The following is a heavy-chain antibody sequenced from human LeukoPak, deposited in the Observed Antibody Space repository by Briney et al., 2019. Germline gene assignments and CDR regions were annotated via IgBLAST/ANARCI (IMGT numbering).Heavy chain of an antibody. Sequence: SETLSLTCAVSGYSISSGYYWGWIRQPPGKGLEWIGEINHSGSTNYNPSLKSRVTISVDTSKNQFSLKLSSVTAADTAVYYCARAWYLDYWGQGTLVTVSS. CDR2: INHSGST. V-gene: IGHV4-38-2*01. CDR1: GYSISSGYY. J-gene: IGHJ4*02. CDR3: ARAWYLDY.